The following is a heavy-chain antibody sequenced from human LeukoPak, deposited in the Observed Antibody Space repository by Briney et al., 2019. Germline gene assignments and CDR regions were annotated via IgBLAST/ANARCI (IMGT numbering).Heavy chain of an antibody. D-gene: IGHD4-17*01. V-gene: IGHV3-21*01. CDR1: GFSFSSYG. CDR2: ISSRSSSI. Sequence: SGGSLRLSCAASGFSFSSYGMNWVRQAPGKGLEWVSSISSRSSSIYYADSVKGRFTISRDDAKNSLYLQMNSLRAEDTAVYFCAREPTVTTSGYWGQGTLVTVSS. J-gene: IGHJ4*02. CDR3: AREPTVTTSGY.